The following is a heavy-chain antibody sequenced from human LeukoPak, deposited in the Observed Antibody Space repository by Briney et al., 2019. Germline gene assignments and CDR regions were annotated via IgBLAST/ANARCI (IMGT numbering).Heavy chain of an antibody. CDR2: FDPEDGET. D-gene: IGHD3-22*01. J-gene: IGHJ4*02. V-gene: IGHV1-24*01. CDR3: ATLYYDSSGPRALDY. Sequence: ASVKVSCKVSGYTLTELSMHWVRQAPGKGLEWMGGFDPEDGETIYAQKFQGRVTMTEDTSTDTAYMELSSLRSEDTAVYYCATLYYDSSGPRALDYWGQGTLVTVSS. CDR1: GYTLTELS.